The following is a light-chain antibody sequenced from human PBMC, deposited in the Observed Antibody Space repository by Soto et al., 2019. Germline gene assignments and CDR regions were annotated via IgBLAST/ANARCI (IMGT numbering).Light chain of an antibody. V-gene: IGLV3-21*04. Sequence: SYELIQPPSVSVAPGKTARITCGGNNIGSKSVHWYQQKPGQAPVLVIYYDTDRPSGIPERFSGSNSGNTASLTISRVEARDEDDYNCHVFDSSIDPLLFGGVTKLTVL. CDR2: YDT. CDR1: NIGSKS. CDR3: HVFDSSIDPLL. J-gene: IGLJ3*02.